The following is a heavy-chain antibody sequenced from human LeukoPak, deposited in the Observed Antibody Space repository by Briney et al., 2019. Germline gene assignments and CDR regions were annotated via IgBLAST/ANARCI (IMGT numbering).Heavy chain of an antibody. J-gene: IGHJ3*02. CDR1: GFSLSRYD. V-gene: IGHV3-30*02. CDR3: AREMTTPDDAFDI. Sequence: GGSLRLSCAASGFSLSRYDMHWVRQAPGKGLDWVAFIQYDGHDYYYADSVRGRFTISRDNSNNILSLQMNSLRAEDTAVYYCAREMTTPDDAFDIWGQGTVVTVSS. D-gene: IGHD4-11*01. CDR2: IQYDGHDY.